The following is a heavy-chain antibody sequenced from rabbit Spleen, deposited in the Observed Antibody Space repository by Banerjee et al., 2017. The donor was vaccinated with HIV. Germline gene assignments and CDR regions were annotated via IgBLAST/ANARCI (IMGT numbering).Heavy chain of an antibody. Sequence: QEQLVESGGGLVQPGGSLKLSCTASGFDLSKYGVSWVRQAPGKGLEWIGYIDLVFGSAYYATRVNGRFTISSHNAQNTLYLQLNSLTAADTATYFCVRGASSTGYYSLWGPGTLVTVS. J-gene: IGHJ4*01. D-gene: IGHD1-1*01. CDR3: VRGASSTGYYSL. CDR1: GFDLSKYG. CDR2: IDLVFGSA. V-gene: IGHV1S47*01.